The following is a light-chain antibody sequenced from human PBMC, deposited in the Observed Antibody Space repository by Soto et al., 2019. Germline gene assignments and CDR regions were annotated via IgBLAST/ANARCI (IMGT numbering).Light chain of an antibody. CDR2: EGS. V-gene: IGLV2-23*01. Sequence: QSALTQPASVSGSPRQSITISCTGTSSDVGSYTLVSWYQQHPGKAPKLMIYEGSKRPSGVSNRFSGSKSGNTASLTISGLQAEDEADYYCCSYAGSDTWVFGAGTKLTVL. CDR3: CSYAGSDTWV. J-gene: IGLJ3*02. CDR1: SSDVGSYTL.